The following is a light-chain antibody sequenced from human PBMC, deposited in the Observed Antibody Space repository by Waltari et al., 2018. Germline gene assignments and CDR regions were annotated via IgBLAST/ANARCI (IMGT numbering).Light chain of an antibody. V-gene: IGKV3-20*01. CDR2: GAS. Sequence: IVLTQSPGTLSSSPGESATLSCRTSQSVTRALAWYQQKPGQAPRLLIYGASNRATGIPDRFSGSGSGTDFSLTISSLEPEDFAVYYCQHYLRLPVTFGQGTKVEVK. CDR1: QSVTRA. J-gene: IGKJ1*01. CDR3: QHYLRLPVT.